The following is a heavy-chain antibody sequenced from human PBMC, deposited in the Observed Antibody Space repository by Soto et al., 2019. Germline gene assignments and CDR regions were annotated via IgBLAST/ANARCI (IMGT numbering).Heavy chain of an antibody. CDR2: ISYDGSNK. D-gene: IGHD3-22*01. CDR3: ARGNXDXXGYRDYXXX. J-gene: IGHJ4*02. Sequence: GGSLRLSCAASGFTVSSNYMSWVRQAPGKGLEWVAVISYDGSNKYYADSVKGRFTISRDNSKNTLYLQMNSLRVEDTVVYYCARGNXDXXGYRDYXXXXXQGTLVTVSS. V-gene: IGHV3-30-3*01. CDR1: GFTVSSNY.